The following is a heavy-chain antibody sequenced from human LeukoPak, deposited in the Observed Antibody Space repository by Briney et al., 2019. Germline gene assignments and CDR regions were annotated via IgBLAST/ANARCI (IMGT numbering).Heavy chain of an antibody. CDR3: ARRAGAYSHPYDY. Sequence: SQTLSLTCTVSGGSISSGSYYWSWIRQPAGKGLEWIGRIYTSGSTNYNPSLKSRVTISVDTSKNQFSLKLSSVTAADTAVYYCARRAGAYSHPYDYWGQGTLVNVSS. J-gene: IGHJ4*02. V-gene: IGHV4-61*02. CDR1: GGSISSGSYY. D-gene: IGHD4/OR15-4a*01. CDR2: IYTSGST.